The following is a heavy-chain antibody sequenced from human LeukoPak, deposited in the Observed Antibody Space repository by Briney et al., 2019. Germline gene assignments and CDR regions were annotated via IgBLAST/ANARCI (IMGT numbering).Heavy chain of an antibody. D-gene: IGHD1-26*01. CDR2: MKQDGSEI. J-gene: IGHJ3*02. CDR1: GSTFSTDA. Sequence: PGGSLRLSCAASGSTFSTDAMHWVRQAPGKGLEWVANMKQDGSEINYVDSVKGQFTISRDNAKNSLYLQMNSLRVEDTAVYYCARVSGDGESSYRALDIWGQGTMVTVSS. CDR3: ARVSGDGESSYRALDI. V-gene: IGHV3-7*01.